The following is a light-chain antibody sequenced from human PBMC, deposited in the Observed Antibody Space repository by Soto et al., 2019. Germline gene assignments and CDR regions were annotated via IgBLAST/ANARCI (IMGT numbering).Light chain of an antibody. CDR2: AAS. Sequence: AIRMIQSPSSFSASTGDRVTITCRASQGISSYLAWYQQKPGKAPKLLIYAASTLQSGVPSRFSGSGSGTDFTLTISSLQPEDFATYYCQQSYSTPLTFGGGTKVDNK. V-gene: IGKV1-8*01. J-gene: IGKJ4*01. CDR3: QQSYSTPLT. CDR1: QGISSY.